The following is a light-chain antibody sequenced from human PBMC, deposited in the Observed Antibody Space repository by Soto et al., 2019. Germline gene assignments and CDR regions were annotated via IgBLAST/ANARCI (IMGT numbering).Light chain of an antibody. Sequence: QSVLTQPASVSGSPGQSITISCTGTSSNVGGHNSVSWYQQHPGKAPKLMIYDVSYRPSGVSYRFSGSKSGNTASLTISGLQVEDEADYHCSSYTSSSITPVVFGGGTKVTVL. CDR1: SSNVGGHNS. CDR3: SSYTSSSITPVV. J-gene: IGLJ2*01. CDR2: DVS. V-gene: IGLV2-14*01.